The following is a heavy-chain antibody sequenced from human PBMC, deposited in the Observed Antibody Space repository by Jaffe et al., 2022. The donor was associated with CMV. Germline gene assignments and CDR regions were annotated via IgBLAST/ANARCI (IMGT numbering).Heavy chain of an antibody. CDR2: IYYSGST. CDR1: GGSISSSSYY. D-gene: IGHD4-4*01. V-gene: IGHV4-39*01. CDR3: ASQGGMTTVTTDRDY. J-gene: IGHJ4*02. Sequence: QLQLQESGPGLVKPSETLSLTCTVSGGSISSSSYYWGWIRQPPGKGLEWIGSIYYSGSTYYNPSLKSRVTISVDTSKNQFSLKLSSVTAADTAVYYCASQGGMTTVTTDRDYWGQGTLVTVSS.